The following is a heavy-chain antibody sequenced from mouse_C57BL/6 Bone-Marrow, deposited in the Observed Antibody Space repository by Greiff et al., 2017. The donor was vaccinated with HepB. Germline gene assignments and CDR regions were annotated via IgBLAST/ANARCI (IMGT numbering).Heavy chain of an antibody. D-gene: IGHD1-1*01. V-gene: IGHV5-6*01. CDR1: GFTFSSYG. J-gene: IGHJ4*01. CDR3: ARQDPDYYGSSYDAMDY. CDR2: ISSGGSYT. Sequence: EVQVVESGGDLVKPGGSLKLSCAASGFTFSSYGMSWVRQTPDKRLEWVATISSGGSYTYYPDSVKGRFTISRDNAKNTLYLQMSSLKSEDTAMYYCARQDPDYYGSSYDAMDYWGQGTSVTVSS.